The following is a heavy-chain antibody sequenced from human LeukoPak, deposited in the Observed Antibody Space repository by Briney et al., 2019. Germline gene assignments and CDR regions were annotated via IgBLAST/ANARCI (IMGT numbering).Heavy chain of an antibody. CDR3: AKDPEPKYSSGYYGGDY. Sequence: GGSLRLSCAASGFTFSSYAMHWVRQAPGKGLEWVAVISYDGSNKYYADSVKGRFTISRDNSKNTLYLQMNSLRAEDTAVYYCAKDPEPKYSSGYYGGDYWGQGTLVTVSS. CDR1: GFTFSSYA. V-gene: IGHV3-30*04. D-gene: IGHD3-22*01. CDR2: ISYDGSNK. J-gene: IGHJ4*02.